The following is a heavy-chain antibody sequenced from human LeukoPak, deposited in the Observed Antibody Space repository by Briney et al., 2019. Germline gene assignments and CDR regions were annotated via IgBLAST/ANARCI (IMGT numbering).Heavy chain of an antibody. Sequence: PGGSLRLSCAASGFTLSSYWMSWVRQAPGKGLEWVANIKQDGSAIYYVDSVKGRFTISRDNAKNSLYLQMNSLRAEDTAVYYCAKVERYSSGWLDYYYYGMDVWGQGTTVTVSS. D-gene: IGHD6-19*01. CDR1: GFTLSSYW. CDR3: AKVERYSSGWLDYYYYGMDV. V-gene: IGHV3-7*01. CDR2: IKQDGSAI. J-gene: IGHJ6*02.